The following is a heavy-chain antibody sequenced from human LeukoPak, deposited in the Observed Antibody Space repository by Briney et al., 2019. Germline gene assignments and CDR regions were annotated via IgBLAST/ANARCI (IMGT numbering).Heavy chain of an antibody. CDR1: GYTFTSYD. CDR3: ARGRNGYPTDY. V-gene: IGHV1-8*01. Sequence: ASVKVSCKASGYTFTSYDINWVRQATGQGLEWMGWMNPKSGNTGYALKFQGRVTMTRNTSISTAYMDLSSLRSEDTAVYYCARGRNGYPTDYWGQGTLVTVSS. J-gene: IGHJ4*02. D-gene: IGHD5-24*01. CDR2: MNPKSGNT.